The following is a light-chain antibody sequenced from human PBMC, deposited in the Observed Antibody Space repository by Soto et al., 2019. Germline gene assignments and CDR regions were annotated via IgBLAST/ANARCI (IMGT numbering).Light chain of an antibody. Sequence: QSVLTQPPSASGSPGQSVTISCTGTNSDVGGYNYVSWYQQYPGKAPKLIIYEVNERPSGVPDRFSGSKSGNTASLTVSGLQTADEFVYYCTSYAVSNCYVLGTG. J-gene: IGLJ1*01. CDR3: TSYAVSNCYV. CDR2: EVN. V-gene: IGLV2-8*01. CDR1: NSDVGGYNY.